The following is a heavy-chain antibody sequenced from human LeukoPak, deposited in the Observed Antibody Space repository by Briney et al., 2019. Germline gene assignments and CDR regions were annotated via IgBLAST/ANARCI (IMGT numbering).Heavy chain of an antibody. J-gene: IGHJ4*02. CDR1: GAPFSNYY. CDR2: INHSGYT. CDR3: TRAVAGHPD. V-gene: IGHV4-34*01. D-gene: IGHD6-19*01. Sequence: SETLSLTCAVSGAPFSNYYWSWVRQSPTKGLEWIGEINHSGYTNYNPSLKSRVTISIDTSKNQFSLMVTSMTAADTGVYYCTRAVAGHPDWGQGTLVTVSS.